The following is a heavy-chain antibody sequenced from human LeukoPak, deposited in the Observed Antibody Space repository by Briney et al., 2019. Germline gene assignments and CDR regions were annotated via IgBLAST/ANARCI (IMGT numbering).Heavy chain of an antibody. J-gene: IGHJ5*02. Sequence: SETLSPTYPLASGSITTKCCNSIRQSAGKGLEWIALIYPSGTTNYNPSLKSRVTISVDKSKNQFSLKLTSVTAADTAVYYCARETCSSASCYWDKWFEPSGQGTLVSASS. CDR3: ARETCSSASCYWDKWFEP. V-gene: IGHV4-4*07. CDR2: IYPSGTT. CDR1: SGSITTKC. D-gene: IGHD2-2*01.